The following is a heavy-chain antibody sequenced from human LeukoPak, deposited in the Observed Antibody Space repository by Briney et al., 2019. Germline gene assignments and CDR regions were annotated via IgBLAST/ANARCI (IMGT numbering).Heavy chain of an antibody. CDR3: ARGTVGGSYFDY. V-gene: IGHV3-7*03. CDR2: IKQDGSEK. CDR1: EFLLSNHW. Sequence: GGSPRLSCAASEFLLSNHWMSLVRQAPGKGLEWVANIKQDGSEKYFVDSVKGRFTISRDNAKNSLYLQMNSLRAEDTAVYYCARGTVGGSYFDYWGQGTLVTVSS. J-gene: IGHJ4*02. D-gene: IGHD1-26*01.